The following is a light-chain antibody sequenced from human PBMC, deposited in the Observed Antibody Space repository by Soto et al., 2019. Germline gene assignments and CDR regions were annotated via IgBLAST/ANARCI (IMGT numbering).Light chain of an antibody. V-gene: IGKV1-5*03. CDR3: QQYNSYSPA. CDR2: KAS. J-gene: IGKJ1*01. Sequence: DIQMTQSPSTLSGSVGDRVTITCRASQTISSWLAWHQQKPGKAPKLLIYKASTLKSGVPSRFSGSGSGTEFTLTISSLQPDDFATYYCQQYNSYSPAFGQGTKVDI. CDR1: QTISSW.